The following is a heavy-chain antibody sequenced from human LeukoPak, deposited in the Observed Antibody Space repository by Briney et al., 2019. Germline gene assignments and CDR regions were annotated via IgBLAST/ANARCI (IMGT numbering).Heavy chain of an antibody. Sequence: PGGSLRLSCAASGFTFSNYEMNWVRQAPGKGLEWVSYISSSGGTISYADSVKGRFTISRDNAKNSLYLQMNSLRAEDTAVYYCARDSLGGVRIAVAGTTIDYWGQGTLVTVSS. J-gene: IGHJ4*02. V-gene: IGHV3-48*03. CDR3: ARDSLGGVRIAVAGTTIDY. D-gene: IGHD6-19*01. CDR1: GFTFSNYE. CDR2: ISSSGGTI.